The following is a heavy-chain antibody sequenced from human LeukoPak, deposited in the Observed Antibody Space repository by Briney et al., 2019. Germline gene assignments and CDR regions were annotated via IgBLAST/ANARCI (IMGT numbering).Heavy chain of an antibody. J-gene: IGHJ4*02. CDR2: ISAYNGDT. CDR3: AVRNTSSWSPFDF. V-gene: IGHV1-18*01. CDR1: GYTFTNYG. Sequence: ASVKVSCKASGYTFTNYGISWVRQAPGQGLEWMGWISAYNGDTNYAQKLQGRVTMTTDTSTSTAYMELRSLRSDDTAIYYCAVRNTSSWSPFDFWGQGTLVTASS. D-gene: IGHD6-13*01.